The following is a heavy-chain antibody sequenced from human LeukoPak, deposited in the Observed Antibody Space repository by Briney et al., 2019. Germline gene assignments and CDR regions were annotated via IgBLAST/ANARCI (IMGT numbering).Heavy chain of an antibody. CDR2: IIGSGGNT. CDR3: AKAAEQQLVGATDY. CDR1: GFTFSSYA. D-gene: IGHD6-13*01. J-gene: IGHJ4*02. Sequence: PGGSLRLSCAASGFTFSSYAMTWVRQAPGKGLEWVSAIIGSGGNTYYADSVKGRFTISRGNSRNTLYLQMNSLRVEDTAVYYCAKAAEQQLVGATDYWGQGTLVTVSS. V-gene: IGHV3-23*01.